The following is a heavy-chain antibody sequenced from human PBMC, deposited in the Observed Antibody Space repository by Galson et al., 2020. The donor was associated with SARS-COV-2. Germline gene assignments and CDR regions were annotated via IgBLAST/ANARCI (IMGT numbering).Heavy chain of an antibody. J-gene: IGHJ4*02. Sequence: SETLSLTCTVSGDSISSRTYYWGWIRQPPGKGLEWIGSISYSGSTYYNPSLKSRVTLFVDTSKNQFSLKLSSVTAADTAVYYCARPGSTTGWYYFDDWGQGTLVTVAS. CDR3: ARPGSTTGWYYFDD. CDR2: ISYSGST. CDR1: GDSISSRTYY. D-gene: IGHD6-19*01. V-gene: IGHV4-39*01.